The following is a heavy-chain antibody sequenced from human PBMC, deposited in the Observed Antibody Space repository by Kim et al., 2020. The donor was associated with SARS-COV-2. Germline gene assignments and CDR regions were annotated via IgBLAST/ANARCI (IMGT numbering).Heavy chain of an antibody. CDR3: ARGRWFDP. CDR2: INHSGST. J-gene: IGHJ5*02. Sequence: SETLSLTCAVYGGSFSGYYWSWIRQPPGKGLEWIGEINHSGSTNYNPSLKSRVTISVDTSKNQFSLKLSSVTAADTAVYYCARGRWFDPWGQGTLVTVSS. V-gene: IGHV4-34*01. CDR1: GGSFSGYY.